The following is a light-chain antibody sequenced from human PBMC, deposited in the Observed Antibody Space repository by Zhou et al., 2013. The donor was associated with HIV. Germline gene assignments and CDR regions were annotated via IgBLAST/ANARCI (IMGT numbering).Light chain of an antibody. J-gene: IGKJ1*01. Sequence: DILLTQSPLALSVYIGDRVTITCRANESIGQWLAWYQQKPGKAPKVVIYKASTLESGVPSRFSGSGSGAEFALTISSLQPDDFAIYYCQQYSSSPWTFGQGTKV. CDR3: QQYSSSPWT. CDR2: KAS. CDR1: ESIGQW. V-gene: IGKV1-5*03.